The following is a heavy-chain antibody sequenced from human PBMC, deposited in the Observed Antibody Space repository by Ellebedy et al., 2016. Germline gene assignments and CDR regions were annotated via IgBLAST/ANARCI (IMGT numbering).Heavy chain of an antibody. CDR3: ARHVSDSSSWSANWFDP. J-gene: IGHJ5*02. CDR1: GGSLSGHY. CDR2: INHSGST. D-gene: IGHD6-13*01. V-gene: IGHV4-34*01. Sequence: SETLSLTCGVYGGSLSGHYWSWIRQPPGKGLEWIGEINHSGSTNYNPSLKSRVTITVDTSKNQFSLKLSSVTAADTAVYYCARHVSDSSSWSANWFDPWGQGTLVTVSS.